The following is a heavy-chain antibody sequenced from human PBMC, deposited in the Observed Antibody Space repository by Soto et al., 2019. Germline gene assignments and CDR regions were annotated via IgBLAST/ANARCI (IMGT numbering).Heavy chain of an antibody. CDR2: IIASGGAT. CDR1: RLTFTIYA. D-gene: IGHD1-26*01. CDR3: AKDAEGGSLFRGAFDY. Sequence: GGCLRLSCVASRLTFTIYAISSVPPAPGKGLGWVAAIIASGGATIHAESLKCRLTISRDNSKGTLYLQMNSQRGEDKAVYYCAKDAEGGSLFRGAFDYWGQGTQVTVSS. V-gene: IGHV3-23*01. J-gene: IGHJ4*02.